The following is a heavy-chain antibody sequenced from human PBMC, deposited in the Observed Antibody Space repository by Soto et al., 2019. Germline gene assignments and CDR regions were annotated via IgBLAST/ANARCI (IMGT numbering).Heavy chain of an antibody. CDR1: GHLFNNHW. CDR3: ARRVGDYFDY. Sequence: RGESLKISCKGPGHLFNNHWIGWVRQMPGKGLDWMGIVNPGDSDARYSPSLQGQVTISADKTITTAFLQWSSLKASDTAIYYCARRVGDYFDYWSQGTLVTVSS. V-gene: IGHV5-51*01. J-gene: IGHJ4*02. CDR2: VNPGDSDA.